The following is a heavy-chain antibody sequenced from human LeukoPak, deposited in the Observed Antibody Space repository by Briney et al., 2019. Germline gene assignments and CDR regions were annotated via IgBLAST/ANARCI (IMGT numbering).Heavy chain of an antibody. CDR3: ARDQARVGASVYYYYGMDV. D-gene: IGHD1-26*01. Sequence: SETLSLTCTVSGGSISSYYWSWIRQPPGKGLEWIGYIYYSGSTDYNPSLKSRVTISVDTSKNQFSLKLSSVTAADTAVYYCARDQARVGASVYYYYGMDVWGQGTTVTVSS. CDR2: IYYSGST. J-gene: IGHJ6*02. CDR1: GGSISSYY. V-gene: IGHV4-59*01.